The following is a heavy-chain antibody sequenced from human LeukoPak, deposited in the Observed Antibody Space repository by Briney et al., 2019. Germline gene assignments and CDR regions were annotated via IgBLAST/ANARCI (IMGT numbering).Heavy chain of an antibody. CDR3: ARGRLYWYFDL. CDR1: GGSFSGYY. J-gene: IGHJ2*01. V-gene: IGHV4-34*01. CDR2: INHSGST. Sequence: SETLSLTCAVYGGSFSGYYWSWIRQPPGKGLEWIGEINHSGSTNYNPSLKSRVTISVDTSKNQFSLKLSSVTAADTAVYYCARGRLYWYFDLWGRGTLVTVSS.